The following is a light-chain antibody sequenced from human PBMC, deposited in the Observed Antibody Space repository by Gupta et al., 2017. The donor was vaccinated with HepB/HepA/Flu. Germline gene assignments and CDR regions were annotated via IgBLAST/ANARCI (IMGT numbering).Light chain of an antibody. CDR1: SSDVGGYNY. Sequence: QSSLTQPPSASGSPGQSVTISCTGTSSDVGGYNYVSWHQQHPGKDPKVMIYEVSKRPSGVPDRFSGSKSGNTASLTVSGRQAEDEGDYYCSAHSGSKTVIGTGTKVTVL. CDR2: EVS. J-gene: IGLJ1*01. V-gene: IGLV2-8*01. CDR3: SAHSGSKTV.